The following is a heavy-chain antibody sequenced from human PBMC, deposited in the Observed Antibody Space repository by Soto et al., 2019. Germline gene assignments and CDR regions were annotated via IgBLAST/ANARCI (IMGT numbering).Heavy chain of an antibody. V-gene: IGHV3-23*01. CDR2: ISGGGDNT. J-gene: IGHJ5*02. Sequence: GGSLRLSCAASRFTFSSYAMGWVRQAPGKGLEWVSSISGGGDNTYYADSVKGRFTISRDNSKNTLYLQMNSLRADDTAVYYCAKGPWELGSNWFDPWGQGTRVTVSS. CDR3: AKGPWELGSNWFDP. D-gene: IGHD3-10*01. CDR1: RFTFSSYA.